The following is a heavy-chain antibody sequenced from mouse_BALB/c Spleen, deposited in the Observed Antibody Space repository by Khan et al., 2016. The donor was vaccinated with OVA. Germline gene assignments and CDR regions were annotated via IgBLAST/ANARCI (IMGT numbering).Heavy chain of an antibody. V-gene: IGHV1S29*02. CDR3: TRSGYGSFAY. Sequence: EMQLQESGPELVKPGASVKISCKASGYTFTDYNMDWVKQSHGKSLEWIGFIYPNDGGTGYNQKFKAKATMTVDISSSTAYMELRSLTSEDSAVYYCTRSGYGSFAYWGQGTLVTVS. CDR1: GYTFTDYN. CDR2: IYPNDGGT. D-gene: IGHD1-2*01. J-gene: IGHJ3*01.